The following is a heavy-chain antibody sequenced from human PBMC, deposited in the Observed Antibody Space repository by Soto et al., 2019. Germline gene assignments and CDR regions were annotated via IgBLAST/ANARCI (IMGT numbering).Heavy chain of an antibody. J-gene: IGHJ6*02. Sequence: PGGSLRLSCAASGFTFSSYAMSWVRQAPGKGLEWVSAISGSGGSTYYADSVKGRFTISRDNSKNTLYLQMNSLRAGDTAVYYCAKDLTRSGARGYYYYGMDVWGQGTTVTVSS. D-gene: IGHD2-15*01. CDR3: AKDLTRSGARGYYYYGMDV. CDR1: GFTFSSYA. CDR2: ISGSGGST. V-gene: IGHV3-23*01.